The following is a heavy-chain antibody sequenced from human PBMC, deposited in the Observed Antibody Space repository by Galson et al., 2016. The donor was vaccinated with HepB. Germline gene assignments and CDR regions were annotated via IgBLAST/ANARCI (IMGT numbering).Heavy chain of an antibody. D-gene: IGHD4/OR15-4a*01. CDR3: ARAGLLTKASFDY. Sequence: TLSLTCTVSGGSISSGGYYWSWIRQPPGKGLEWIGYIYYSGDTYYDPSLKSRVTISVDVSTDLLSLKLTSLTAADAGVYYCARAGLLTKASFDYWGQGILVAVSS. J-gene: IGHJ4*02. CDR2: IYYSGDT. V-gene: IGHV4-30-4*01. CDR1: GGSISSGGYY.